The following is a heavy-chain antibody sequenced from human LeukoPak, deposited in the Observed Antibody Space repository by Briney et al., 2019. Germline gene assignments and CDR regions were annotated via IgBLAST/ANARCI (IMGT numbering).Heavy chain of an antibody. D-gene: IGHD5-18*01. CDR2: IYHSGST. J-gene: IGHJ4*02. CDR3: ARVGDTAMDIDY. V-gene: IGHV4-39*07. CDR1: GGSVSSGSYY. Sequence: PSETLSLTCTVSGGSVSSGSYYWGWIRQPPGKGLEWIGSIYHSGSTYYNPSLKSRVTISVDTSKNQFSLKLSSVTAADTAVYYCARVGDTAMDIDYWGQGTLVTVSS.